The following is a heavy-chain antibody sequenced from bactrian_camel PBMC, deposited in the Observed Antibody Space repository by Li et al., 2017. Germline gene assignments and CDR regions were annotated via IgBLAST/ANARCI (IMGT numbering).Heavy chain of an antibody. CDR1: KNIFTSCG. Sequence: HVQLVESGGGSVQAGGSLKLSCVASKNIFTSCGLAWYRQGPGKERELVSSIEVYGTTSYSDSVKGRFTISRDAAKTTLYLQMNDLKFEDAAMYYCATGVYCAHELSPDEYDVWGQGTQVTVS. D-gene: IGHD3*01. CDR3: ATGVYCAHELSPDEYDV. J-gene: IGHJ4*01. V-gene: IGHV3S53*01. CDR2: IEVYGTT.